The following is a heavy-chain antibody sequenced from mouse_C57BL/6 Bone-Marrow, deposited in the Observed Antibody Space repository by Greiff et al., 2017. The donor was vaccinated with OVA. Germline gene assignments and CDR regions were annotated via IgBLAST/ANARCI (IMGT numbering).Heavy chain of an antibody. CDR1: GFTFSDYG. CDR3: ARLFWFAY. Sequence: EVQGVESGGGLVKPGGSLKLSCAASGFTFSDYGMHWVRQAPEKGLEWVAYISSGCSTIYYAATVKGRFTISRDNAKNTLFLQMTSLRSEDTAMYYCARLFWFAYWGRGTLVTVSA. V-gene: IGHV5-17*01. J-gene: IGHJ3*01. CDR2: ISSGCSTI.